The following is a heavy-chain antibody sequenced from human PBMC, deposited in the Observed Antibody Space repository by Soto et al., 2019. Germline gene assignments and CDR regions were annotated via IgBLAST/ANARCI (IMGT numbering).Heavy chain of an antibody. CDR3: ASPDDSSGYYYDFDY. CDR2: IIPIFGTA. Sequence: VQLVQSGAEVKKPGSSVKVSCKASGGTFSSYAISWVRQAPGQGLEWMGGIIPIFGTANYAQKFQGRVTITADESTSTANMELSSLRSEDTAVYYCASPDDSSGYYYDFDYWGQGTLVTVSS. V-gene: IGHV1-69*12. J-gene: IGHJ4*02. CDR1: GGTFSSYA. D-gene: IGHD3-22*01.